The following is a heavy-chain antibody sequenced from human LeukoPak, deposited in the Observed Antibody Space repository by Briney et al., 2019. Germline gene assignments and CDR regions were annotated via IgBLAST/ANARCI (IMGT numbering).Heavy chain of an antibody. Sequence: GGSLRLSCAASGLTFTSYSMNWVRQAPGKGLEWVSTISGGGGSTYYADSVKGRFTISRDNSKNTLYLQVNSLRAEDTAVYYCAKGGKWDVTPFDYWGLGTLVTVSS. CDR2: ISGGGGST. V-gene: IGHV3-23*01. CDR1: GLTFTSYS. D-gene: IGHD1-26*01. CDR3: AKGGKWDVTPFDY. J-gene: IGHJ4*02.